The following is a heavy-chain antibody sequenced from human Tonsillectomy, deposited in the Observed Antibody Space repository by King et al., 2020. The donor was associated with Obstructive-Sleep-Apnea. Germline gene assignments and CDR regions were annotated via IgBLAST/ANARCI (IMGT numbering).Heavy chain of an antibody. V-gene: IGHV1-69*10. Sequence: VQLVESGAEVKKPGSSVKVSCKASGGTFSSYAISWVRQAPGQGLEWMGGIIPILGLANYAQKFQGRVTITAAKSTSTAYMELSSLRSEDTAVYYCARGIYSYGLYYYFDYWGQGTLVTVSS. CDR2: IIPILGLA. D-gene: IGHD5-18*01. CDR3: ARGIYSYGLYYYFDY. J-gene: IGHJ4*02. CDR1: GGTFSSYA.